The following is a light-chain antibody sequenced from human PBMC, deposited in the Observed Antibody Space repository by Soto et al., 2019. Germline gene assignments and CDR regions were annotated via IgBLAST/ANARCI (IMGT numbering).Light chain of an antibody. Sequence: DIQMTQSPSTLSASVGDRVTITCRASQSISGSLAWYQQKPGKAPKLLIYKASILESGVPSRFSGSGSGTDFTLTISSLQPDDSATYYCQQYNTYWTFGQGTKVEIK. CDR1: QSISGS. CDR2: KAS. J-gene: IGKJ1*01. V-gene: IGKV1-5*03. CDR3: QQYNTYWT.